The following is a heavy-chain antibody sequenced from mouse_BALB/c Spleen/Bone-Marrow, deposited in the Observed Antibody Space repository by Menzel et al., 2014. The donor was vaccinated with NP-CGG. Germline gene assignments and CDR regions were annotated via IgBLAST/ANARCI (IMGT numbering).Heavy chain of an antibody. CDR2: IWGDGST. CDR1: GFSLTGYG. V-gene: IGHV2-6-7*01. J-gene: IGHJ3*01. Sequence: QVQLQQSGPGLVAPSQSLSITCTVSGFSLTGYGVNWVRQPPGKGLEWLGMIWGDGSTDYNSALKSRLSISKDNSKSQVFLRMNSLQTDDTARYYCARDGGYGWFAYWGQGTLVTVSA. CDR3: ARDGGYGWFAY. D-gene: IGHD2-2*01.